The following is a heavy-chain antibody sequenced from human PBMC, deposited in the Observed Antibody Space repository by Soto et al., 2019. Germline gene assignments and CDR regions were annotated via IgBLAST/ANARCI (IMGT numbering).Heavy chain of an antibody. D-gene: IGHD2-15*01. CDR2: IYHSGST. J-gene: IGHJ4*02. CDR1: GSSISSGSYY. Sequence: QVQLQESDPGLVKPSQTLSLTCTVSGSSISSGSYYWSWIRQHPGKGLEWIGYIYHSGSTYYNPSLRSRTTISLDTSKNQFALKLRSVSAADTAVYYCARDYMAVVDWGQGTLVNVSS. V-gene: IGHV4-31*03. CDR3: ARDYMAVVD.